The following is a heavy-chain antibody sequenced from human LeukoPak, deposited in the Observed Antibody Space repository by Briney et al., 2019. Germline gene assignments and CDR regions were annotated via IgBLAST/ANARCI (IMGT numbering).Heavy chain of an antibody. Sequence: SQTLSLTCTVSGGSISSGDYYWSWIRQPPGKGLEWIGYIYYSGSTYYNPSLKSRVTISVDTSKNQFSLKLTSVTAADTAVYYCARNRVGYCSGTSRYEYYFDYWGQGTLVTVSS. CDR2: IYYSGST. D-gene: IGHD2-2*01. CDR3: ARNRVGYCSGTSRYEYYFDY. J-gene: IGHJ4*02. CDR1: GGSISSGDYY. V-gene: IGHV4-30-4*01.